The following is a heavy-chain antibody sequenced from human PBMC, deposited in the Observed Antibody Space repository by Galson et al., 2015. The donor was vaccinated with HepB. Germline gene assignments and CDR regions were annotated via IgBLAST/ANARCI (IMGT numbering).Heavy chain of an antibody. CDR2: FDPEDGET. CDR1: GYTLTEFS. CDR3: AKFSATSAGYMFSGSRDAFDI. Sequence: SVKVSCKVSGYTLTEFSMHWVRQAPGKGLEWMGGFDPEDGETIYAQNIQGRVTMTEDTSTDTAYMELSSLRSEDTAVYYCAKFSATSAGYMFSGSRDAFDIWGQGTLVTVSS. V-gene: IGHV1-24*01. J-gene: IGHJ3*02. D-gene: IGHD1-26*01.